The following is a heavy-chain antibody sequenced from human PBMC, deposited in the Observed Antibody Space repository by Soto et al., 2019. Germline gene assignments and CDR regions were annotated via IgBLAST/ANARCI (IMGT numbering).Heavy chain of an antibody. V-gene: IGHV3-48*01. Sequence: EVQLVESGGGLVQPGGSLRLSRAASGFTFSSYSINWVRQAPGKGLEWVSYISSSSSTIYYADSEKGRFTISRDNAKNSLYLQMNSLRAEDTAVYYCARIGGRCSSTSCHAGDDFDIWGQGTMVTVSS. CDR1: GFTFSSYS. J-gene: IGHJ3*02. CDR3: ARIGGRCSSTSCHAGDDFDI. D-gene: IGHD2-2*01. CDR2: ISSSSSTI.